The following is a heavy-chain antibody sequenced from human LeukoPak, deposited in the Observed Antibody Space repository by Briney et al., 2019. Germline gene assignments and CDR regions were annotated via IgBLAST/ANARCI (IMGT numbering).Heavy chain of an antibody. CDR1: GGSFSGYY. CDR2: INHSGST. V-gene: IGHV4-34*01. Sequence: AETLSLTCAVYGGSFSGYYWSWIRQPPGKGLEWIGEINHSGSTNYNPSLKSRVTISVDTSKNQFSLKLSSVTAADTAVYYCARMVGATTSYYHYGMDVWGQGTTVTVSS. J-gene: IGHJ6*02. D-gene: IGHD1-26*01. CDR3: ARMVGATTSYYHYGMDV.